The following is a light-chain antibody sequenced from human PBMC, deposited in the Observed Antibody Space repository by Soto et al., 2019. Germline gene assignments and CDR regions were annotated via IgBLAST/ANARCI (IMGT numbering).Light chain of an antibody. V-gene: IGKV1-39*01. Sequence: DILMTQSPSSLSSSVGDRVTITCRASQSISNYLNWYQQKLGLARNLLIYAASTLQIGFTSRFSGGGSGTVFTFTISILQPDDFAIYYCYQSYNFPLTFGQ. CDR3: YQSYNFPLT. CDR1: QSISNY. CDR2: AAS. J-gene: IGKJ5*01.